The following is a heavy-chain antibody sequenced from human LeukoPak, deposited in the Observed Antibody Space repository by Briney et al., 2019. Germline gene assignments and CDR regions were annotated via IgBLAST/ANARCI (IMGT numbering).Heavy chain of an antibody. D-gene: IGHD3-3*01. CDR2: ISGSGGST. J-gene: IGHJ4*02. CDR3: AKRNLYDFWSGYPRGYFDY. Sequence: QAGGSLRLSCAASGFTFSSYAMSWVRQAPGKGLEWVSAISGSGGSTYYADSVKGRFTISRDNSKNTLYLQMNSLRAEDTAVYYCAKRNLYDFWSGYPRGYFDYWGQGTLVTVSS. CDR1: GFTFSSYA. V-gene: IGHV3-23*01.